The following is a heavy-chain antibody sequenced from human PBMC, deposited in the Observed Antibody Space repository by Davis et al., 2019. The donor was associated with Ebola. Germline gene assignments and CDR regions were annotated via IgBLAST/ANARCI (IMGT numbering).Heavy chain of an antibody. V-gene: IGHV3-23*01. CDR2: ISGSGGST. Sequence: GGSLRLSCATSGFMFSSYWMTWVRQAPGKGLEWVSAISGSGGSTYYADSVKGRFTISRDNSKNTLYLQMNSLRAEDTAVYYCAKGTPVTRGPFDYWGQGTLVTVSS. J-gene: IGHJ4*02. D-gene: IGHD4-17*01. CDR1: GFMFSSYW. CDR3: AKGTPVTRGPFDY.